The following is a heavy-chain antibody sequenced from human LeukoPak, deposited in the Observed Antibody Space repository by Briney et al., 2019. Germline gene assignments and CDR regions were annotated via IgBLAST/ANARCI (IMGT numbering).Heavy chain of an antibody. D-gene: IGHD3-22*01. CDR3: TRTMMGSNAFDI. J-gene: IGHJ3*02. CDR2: IKNDGSTT. CDR1: GFTFSSYA. V-gene: IGHV3-74*01. Sequence: PGGSLRLSCAASGFTFSSYAMSWVRQAPGKGLVWVARIKNDGSTTIYADSVKGRFTISRDNTKNTLYLQMNSLRAEDTTVYYCTRTMMGSNAFDIWGQGTMVTVSS.